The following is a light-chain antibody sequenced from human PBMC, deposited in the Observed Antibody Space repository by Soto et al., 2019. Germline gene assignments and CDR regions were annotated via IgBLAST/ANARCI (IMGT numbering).Light chain of an antibody. J-gene: IGKJ4*01. V-gene: IGKV3-11*01. CDR1: QSVSSY. CDR3: QQRSNWPT. Sequence: EIVLTQSPATLSLSPEERTTLSCRASQSVSSYLAWYQQKPGQAPRLLIYDASNRATGIPARLSGSGSGTDFTLTISSLEPEDFAVYYCQQRSNWPTFGGGTKVEIK. CDR2: DAS.